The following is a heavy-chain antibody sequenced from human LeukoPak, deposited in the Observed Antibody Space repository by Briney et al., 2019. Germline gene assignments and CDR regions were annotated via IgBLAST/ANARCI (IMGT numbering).Heavy chain of an antibody. CDR2: ISYVGRHK. J-gene: IGHJ6*02. V-gene: IGHV3-30*14. CDR3: ARSIWYYYGSGSPLYGMDV. D-gene: IGHD3-10*01. Sequence: GGSLRLSCAASGFTFSSYVMRWVRQAPGKGLGWGGVISYVGRHKYYADSVKGRFTISRDNSKNTLYLQMNSLRAEDTAVYYCARSIWYYYGSGSPLYGMDVWGQGTTVTVSS. CDR1: GFTFSSYV.